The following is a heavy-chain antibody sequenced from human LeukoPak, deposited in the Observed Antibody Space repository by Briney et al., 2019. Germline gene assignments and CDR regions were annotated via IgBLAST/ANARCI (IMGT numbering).Heavy chain of an antibody. J-gene: IGHJ4*02. Sequence: PGGSLRLSCAASGFTFSSYGMHWVRQAPGKGLEWVAVIWYDGSNKYYADSVKGRFTISRDNSKNSLFLQMNNLRAEDTAVYYCARGDGYYFGSWGQGTLVTVSS. V-gene: IGHV3-33*01. CDR2: IWYDGSNK. CDR1: GFTFSSYG. CDR3: ARGDGYYFGS.